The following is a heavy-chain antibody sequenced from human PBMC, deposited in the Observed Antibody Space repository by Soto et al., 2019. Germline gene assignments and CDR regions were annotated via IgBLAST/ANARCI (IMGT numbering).Heavy chain of an antibody. Sequence: ASVKVSCKASGYTFTSYYMHWVRQAPGQGLEWMGIINPSGGSTSYAQKFQGRVTMTRDTSTSTVYMELSSLRSEGTAVYYCARTEIGYCSCGSCDEPYYYYGMDVWGQGTTVTVSS. D-gene: IGHD2-15*01. CDR1: GYTFTSYY. CDR3: ARTEIGYCSCGSCDEPYYYYGMDV. CDR2: INPSGGST. V-gene: IGHV1-46*01. J-gene: IGHJ6*02.